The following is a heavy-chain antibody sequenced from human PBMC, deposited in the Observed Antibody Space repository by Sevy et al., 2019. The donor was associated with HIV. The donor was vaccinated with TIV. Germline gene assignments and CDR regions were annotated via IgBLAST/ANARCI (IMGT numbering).Heavy chain of an antibody. CDR3: AREGCTRPHDH. CDR2: LSFGCGRI. J-gene: IGHJ4*02. Sequence: GGSLRLSCAASGFNFNIYSMSWVRQAPRKGLEWVSTLSFGCGRINHADSVQGRFTMSRDDSKKTVYLEMNSLRAEDTAVYYCAREGCTRPHDHWGQGTLVTVSS. CDR1: GFNFNIYS. D-gene: IGHD2-8*01. V-gene: IGHV3-23*01.